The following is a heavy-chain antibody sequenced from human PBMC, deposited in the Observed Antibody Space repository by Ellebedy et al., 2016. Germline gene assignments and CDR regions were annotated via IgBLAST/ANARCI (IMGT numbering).Heavy chain of an antibody. CDR1: SDSVSNYY. J-gene: IGHJ3*01. D-gene: IGHD1-1*01. CDR3: AKWNGDWHAFDV. Sequence: SEALSLTCTVSSDSVSNYYWNWMRRPPGKGLEWIGFVFHTWTTSYNPSLRGRVSMSVDTSKNQFSLRLTSVTAADTAVYYCAKWNGDWHAFDVWGQGTMVTVSS. CDR2: VFHTWTT. V-gene: IGHV4-59*02.